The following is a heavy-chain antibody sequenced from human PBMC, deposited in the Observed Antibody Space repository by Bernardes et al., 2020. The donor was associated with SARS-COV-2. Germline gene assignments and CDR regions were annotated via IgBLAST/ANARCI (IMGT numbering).Heavy chain of an antibody. CDR1: GYTLTELS. CDR3: ATDPPPYSGSLGPRGY. J-gene: IGHJ4*02. V-gene: IGHV1-24*01. CDR2: FDPEDGET. Sequence: ASVKVSCKVSGYTLTELSMHWVRQAPGKGLEWMGGFDPEDGETIYAQKFQGRVTMTEDTSTDTAYMELSSLRSEDTAVYYCATDPPPYSGSLGPRGYWGQGTLVTVSS. D-gene: IGHD1-26*01.